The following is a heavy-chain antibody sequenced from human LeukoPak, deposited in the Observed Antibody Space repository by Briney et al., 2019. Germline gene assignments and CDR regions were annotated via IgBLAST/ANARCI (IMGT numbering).Heavy chain of an antibody. J-gene: IGHJ4*02. D-gene: IGHD3-22*01. Sequence: GASVKVSCKASGYTFTNYGINWVRQAPGQGLEWMGWISGYNGDINYAQRLQGRVTMTTDKSTSTAYMELRSLSSDDTAVYYCARVRGYYDSSGYDYWGQGTLVTVSS. CDR2: ISGYNGDI. CDR1: GYTFTNYG. CDR3: ARVRGYYDSSGYDY. V-gene: IGHV1-18*01.